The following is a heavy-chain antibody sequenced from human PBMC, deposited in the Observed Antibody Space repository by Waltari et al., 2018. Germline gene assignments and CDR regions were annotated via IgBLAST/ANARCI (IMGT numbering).Heavy chain of an antibody. CDR2: IKRDGSEI. CDR3: TSRLTGNYYRID. V-gene: IGHV3-7*01. J-gene: IGHJ4*02. CDR1: GFLLSDYW. Sequence: EVQLVESGGGLVQPGGSLRLSCAASGFLLSDYWMSWVRQAPGKGLEWVANIKRDGSEIYYVDSVKGRFTISRDNAKNSLYLQMNSLRAEDTAMYFCTSRLTGNYYRIDWGQGTLVTVS. D-gene: IGHD1-1*01.